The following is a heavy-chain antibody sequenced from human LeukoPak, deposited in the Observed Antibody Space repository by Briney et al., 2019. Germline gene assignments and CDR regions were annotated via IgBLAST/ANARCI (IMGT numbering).Heavy chain of an antibody. CDR3: ARHYDFWSGELDY. CDR2: IYHSGST. Sequence: SETLSLTCTVSGGSVTSSPYYWGWIRQPPEKGLEWIGSIYHSGSTYYNPSLKSRVTISVDTSKNQFSLKLSSVTAADAAVYYCARHYDFWSGELDYWGQGTLVTVSS. CDR1: GGSVTSSPYY. V-gene: IGHV4-39*01. D-gene: IGHD3-3*01. J-gene: IGHJ4*02.